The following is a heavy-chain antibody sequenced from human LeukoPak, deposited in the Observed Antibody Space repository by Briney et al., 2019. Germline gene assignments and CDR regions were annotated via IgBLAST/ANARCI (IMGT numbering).Heavy chain of an antibody. CDR1: GFTFSSYW. J-gene: IGHJ3*01. V-gene: IGHV3-74*01. D-gene: IGHD3-22*01. CDR3: ARDQSPHYYDSSGYGAFNL. Sequence: GGSLRLSCAASGFTFSSYWMHWVRQAPGKGLVWASRIKSDGSTNYADSVKGRFTISRDNSKNTLFLQMNSLRVEDTARYFCARDQSPHYYDSSGYGAFNLWGQGTVVTVSS. CDR2: IKSDGST.